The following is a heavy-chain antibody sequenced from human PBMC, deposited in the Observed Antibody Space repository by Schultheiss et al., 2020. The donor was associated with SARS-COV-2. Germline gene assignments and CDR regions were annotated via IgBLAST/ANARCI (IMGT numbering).Heavy chain of an antibody. J-gene: IGHJ4*02. CDR2: ISSSSSYI. CDR3: ASALRWPSVQGDY. V-gene: IGHV3-21*01. Sequence: GASLKISCAASGFTFSSYSMNWVRQAPGKGLEWVSSISSSSSYIYYADSVKGRFTISRDNAKNSLYLQMNSLRAEDTAVYYCASALRWPSVQGDYWGQGTLVTVSS. CDR1: GFTFSSYS. D-gene: IGHD5/OR15-5a*01.